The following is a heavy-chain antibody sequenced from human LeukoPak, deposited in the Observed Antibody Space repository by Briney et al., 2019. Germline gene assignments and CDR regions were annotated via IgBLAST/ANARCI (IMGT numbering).Heavy chain of an antibody. CDR1: GGSISSGGYY. CDR3: ARSGSGYSYGLYYYYYGMDV. D-gene: IGHD5-18*01. Sequence: PSQTLSLTCTVSGGSISSGGYYWSWIRQHPGKGLEWIGYIYYSGSTYYNPSLKNRVTISVDTSKNQFSLKLSSVTAADTAVYYCARSGSGYSYGLYYYYYGMDVWGQGTAVTVSS. J-gene: IGHJ6*02. CDR2: IYYSGST. V-gene: IGHV4-31*03.